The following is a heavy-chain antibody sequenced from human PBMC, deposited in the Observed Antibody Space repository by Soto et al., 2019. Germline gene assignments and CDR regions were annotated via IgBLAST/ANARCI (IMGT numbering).Heavy chain of an antibody. CDR3: AKKVNSGSGSQYFDY. J-gene: IGHJ4*02. D-gene: IGHD3-10*01. V-gene: IGHV3-23*01. Sequence: GGSLRLSCAASGFTFSSYSMSWVRQAPGKGLEWVSGFRGSGDDGTTYYADSVKGRFTISRDNSKSMLFLQMNSLRAEDTAIYYCAKKVNSGSGSQYFDYWGQGTLLTASS. CDR2: FRGSGDDGTT. CDR1: GFTFSSYS.